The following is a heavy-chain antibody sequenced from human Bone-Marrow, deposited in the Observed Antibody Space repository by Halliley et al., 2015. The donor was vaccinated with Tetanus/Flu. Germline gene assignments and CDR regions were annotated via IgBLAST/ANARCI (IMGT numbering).Heavy chain of an antibody. Sequence: QLVQSGAEVKKPGESLKISCQGSGYTFGTYWIAWVRQMPGKGLEWMGIIYPGDSETKYSPSFRGQVTISVDKSISTAYLQWSSLKASDTAMYYCARCIGARPWSDYWGQGTLVTVSS. CDR3: ARCIGARPWSDY. D-gene: IGHD6-6*01. CDR1: GYTFGTYW. J-gene: IGHJ4*02. CDR2: IYPGDSET. V-gene: IGHV5-51*03.